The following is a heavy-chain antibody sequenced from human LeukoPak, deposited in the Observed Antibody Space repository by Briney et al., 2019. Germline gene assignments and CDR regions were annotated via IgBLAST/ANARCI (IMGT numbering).Heavy chain of an antibody. CDR3: ARSEPYYYDSSGTYYFDF. D-gene: IGHD3-22*01. J-gene: IGHJ4*02. Sequence: GGSLRLSCAASGFTFSNYNMNWVRQAPGKGLEWVSYISSRSSTIYYADSVKGRFTISRDNAKNSLFLQMNSLRAEDTALYYCARSEPYYYDSSGTYYFDFWGQGTLVTVSS. CDR2: ISSRSSTI. CDR1: GFTFSNYN. V-gene: IGHV3-48*01.